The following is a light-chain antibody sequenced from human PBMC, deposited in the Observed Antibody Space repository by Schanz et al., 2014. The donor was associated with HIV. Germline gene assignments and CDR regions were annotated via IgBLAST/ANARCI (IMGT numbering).Light chain of an antibody. Sequence: IQMTQSPSTLSTSVGDTVTITCRASQGIRNDLGWYQQKPGKAPKRLIYAASTLQSGVPSRFVGGGSGTEFTLTISGLQPEDFATYYCLQDYNYRWTFGQGTKVEIK. CDR2: AAS. CDR1: QGIRND. V-gene: IGKV1-6*01. J-gene: IGKJ1*01. CDR3: LQDYNYRWT.